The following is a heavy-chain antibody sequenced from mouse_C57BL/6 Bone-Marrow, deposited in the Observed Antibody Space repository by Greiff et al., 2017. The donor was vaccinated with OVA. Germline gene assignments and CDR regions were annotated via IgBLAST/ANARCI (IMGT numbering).Heavy chain of an antibody. Sequence: QVQLQQSGAELVRPGASVTLSCKASGYTFTDYEMHWVKQTPVHGLEWIGAIYPETGGTAYNQKFKGKAILTADKSSSTAYMELRSLTSEDSAVYYCTSRLLYSYYFDYWGQGTTLTVSS. J-gene: IGHJ2*01. CDR1: GYTFTDYE. V-gene: IGHV1-15*01. CDR2: IYPETGGT. CDR3: TSRLLYSYYFDY. D-gene: IGHD2-12*01.